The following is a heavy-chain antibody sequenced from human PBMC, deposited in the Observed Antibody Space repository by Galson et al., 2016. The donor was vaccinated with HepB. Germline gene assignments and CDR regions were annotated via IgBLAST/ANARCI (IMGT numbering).Heavy chain of an antibody. J-gene: IGHJ4*02. Sequence: SETLSPTCAVSGGSIGSNTWWSWVRRPPGKGLVWIGEISDSGTTDYNPSLKSPVTVSVDKSKNQFSLKLTSVTAADTAIYYCANNWGWGFNYWGQGTLVTASS. D-gene: IGHD7-27*01. CDR1: GGSIGSNTW. CDR3: ANNWGWGFNY. V-gene: IGHV4-4*02. CDR2: ISDSGTT.